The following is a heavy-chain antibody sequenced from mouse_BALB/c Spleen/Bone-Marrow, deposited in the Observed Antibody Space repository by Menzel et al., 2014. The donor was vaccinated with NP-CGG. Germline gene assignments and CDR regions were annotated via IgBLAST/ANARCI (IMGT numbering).Heavy chain of an antibody. D-gene: IGHD1-2*01. V-gene: IGHV2-9*02. J-gene: IGHJ3*01. Sequence: VQLVESGPGLVAPSQSLSITCTVSGFSLTSYGVHWVRQPPRKGLEWLGAIWAGGSTNYNSALMSRLSITKDNSKSQVFLEMNSLQTDDTAMYYCARVFTTATWGFAYWGQGTLVTVSA. CDR2: IWAGGST. CDR3: ARVFTTATWGFAY. CDR1: GFSLTSYG.